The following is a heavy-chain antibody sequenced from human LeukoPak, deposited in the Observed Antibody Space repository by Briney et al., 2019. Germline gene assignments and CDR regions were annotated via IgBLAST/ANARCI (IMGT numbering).Heavy chain of an antibody. V-gene: IGHV3-64*01. CDR2: ISSIGDDT. Sequence: GGSLRLSCAASGFTFSNYAMHWVRQAPGKGLEYVSAISSIGDDTYYANSVKGRFIISRDNSKNTLYPQMGSLRAEDMAVYYCASRSGWAYDYWGQGTLVTVSS. J-gene: IGHJ4*02. CDR3: ASRSGWAYDY. D-gene: IGHD6-19*01. CDR1: GFTFSNYA.